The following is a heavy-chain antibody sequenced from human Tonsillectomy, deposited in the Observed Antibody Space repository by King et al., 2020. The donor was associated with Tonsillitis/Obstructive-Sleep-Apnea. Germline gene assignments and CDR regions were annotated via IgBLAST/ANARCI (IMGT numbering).Heavy chain of an antibody. CDR1: GFTFSSYW. CDR3: ARGGTREAAAETYYYYGMDV. D-gene: IGHD6-13*01. J-gene: IGHJ6*02. Sequence: VQLVESGGGLVQPGGSLRLSCAASGFTFSSYWMHWVRQAPGKGLVWVSRINSDGSTTSYADSVKGRFTISRDNAKNTLYLQMNRLRAEDTAVYYCARGGTREAAAETYYYYGMDVWGQGTTVTVSS. CDR2: INSDGSTT. V-gene: IGHV3-74*01.